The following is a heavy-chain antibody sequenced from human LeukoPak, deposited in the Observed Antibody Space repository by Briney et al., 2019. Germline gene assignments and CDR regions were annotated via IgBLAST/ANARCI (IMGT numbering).Heavy chain of an antibody. J-gene: IGHJ4*02. D-gene: IGHD3-10*01. Sequence: SETLSLTCTVSGGSISSSSYYWGWIRQPPGKGLEWIGSIYYSGSTYYNPSLKSRVTISVDTSKNQFSLKLSSVTAADTAVYYCARDRHPRGFDYWGQGTLVTVSS. CDR2: IYYSGST. V-gene: IGHV4-39*07. CDR3: ARDRHPRGFDY. CDR1: GGSISSSSYY.